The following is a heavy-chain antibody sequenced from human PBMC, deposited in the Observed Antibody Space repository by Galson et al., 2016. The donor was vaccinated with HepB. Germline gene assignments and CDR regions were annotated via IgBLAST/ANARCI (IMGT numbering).Heavy chain of an antibody. CDR2: IYYSGST. V-gene: IGHV4-59*01. Sequence: SETLSLTCTVSGGSISNYYWSWIRQPPGKGLEWIAYIYYSGSTNQNPSLKSRVTISVDTSKNQFSLQLRSVTAADTAVYYCAGDRGSAAGFDYWGQGTLVTVSS. D-gene: IGHD6-13*01. CDR3: AGDRGSAAGFDY. J-gene: IGHJ4*02. CDR1: GGSISNYY.